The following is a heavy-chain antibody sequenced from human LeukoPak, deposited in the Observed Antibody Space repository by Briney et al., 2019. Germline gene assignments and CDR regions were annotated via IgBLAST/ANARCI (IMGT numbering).Heavy chain of an antibody. J-gene: IGHJ4*02. V-gene: IGHV4-39*07. CDR2: IYYSGST. D-gene: IGHD3-22*01. CDR3: ARLSSGYPAPYYFDY. CDR1: GGSISSGSYY. Sequence: PSQTLSLTCTVSGGSISSGSYYWSWIRQPAGKGLEWIGSIYYSGSTYYNPSLKSRVTISVDTSKNQFSLKLSSVTAADTAVYYCARLSSGYPAPYYFDYWGQGTLVTVSS.